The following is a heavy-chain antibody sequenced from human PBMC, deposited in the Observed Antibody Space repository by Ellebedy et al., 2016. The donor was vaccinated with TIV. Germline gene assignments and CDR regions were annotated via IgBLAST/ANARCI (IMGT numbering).Heavy chain of an antibody. D-gene: IGHD1-26*01. J-gene: IGHJ4*02. V-gene: IGHV4-61*01. Sequence: MPSETLSLTCTVSGCSVSSGSYYWSWIRQPPGKGLEWIGYTYYSGSTNYHPSLESRVTISVDTSKNQFSLRLSSVTAADTAVYYCARRTLSGSCDYWGQGTLVTVSS. CDR2: TYYSGST. CDR1: GCSVSSGSYY. CDR3: ARRTLSGSCDY.